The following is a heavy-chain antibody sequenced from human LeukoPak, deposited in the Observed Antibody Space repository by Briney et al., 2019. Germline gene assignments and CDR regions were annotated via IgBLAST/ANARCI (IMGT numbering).Heavy chain of an antibody. Sequence: PGGSLRLSCAASGFTFSDYHISWIRQAPGGGLEWVSYISSSGCTIYYADSVKGRFTISRDNAKSSLYLQMNSLRAEDTAVYYCARAAAAGRFLDYWGQGTLVTVSS. CDR3: ARAAAAGRFLDY. D-gene: IGHD6-13*01. J-gene: IGHJ4*02. V-gene: IGHV3-11*04. CDR2: ISSSGCTI. CDR1: GFTFSDYH.